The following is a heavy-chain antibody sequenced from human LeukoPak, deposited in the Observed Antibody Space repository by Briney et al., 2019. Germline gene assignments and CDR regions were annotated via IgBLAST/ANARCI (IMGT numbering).Heavy chain of an antibody. CDR1: GFIFGNHS. D-gene: IGHD2-2*01. CDR3: AKEGGYCSSSSCSDYFDY. J-gene: IGHJ4*02. CDR2: ISCSCCST. V-gene: IGHV3-23*01. Sequence: GVSLGLSCAASGFIFGNHSMSWVRQAPGKGREWVSTISCSCCSTYYAEALEGRCHFSRDNSKDTLYLQLTSLRVEDTAVYYCAKEGGYCSSSSCSDYFDYWGQGSLVTVSS.